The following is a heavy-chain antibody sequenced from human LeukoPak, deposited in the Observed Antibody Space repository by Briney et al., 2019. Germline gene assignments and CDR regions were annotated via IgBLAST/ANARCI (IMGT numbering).Heavy chain of an antibody. J-gene: IGHJ4*02. CDR3: AGGDDGALPFDY. D-gene: IGHD4/OR15-4a*01. CDR1: GGSISSYY. Sequence: SETLSLTCTVSGGSISSYYWSWIRQPPGKGLEWIGYIYYSGSTNYNPSLKSRVTISVDTSKNQFSLKLSSVTAADTAVYYCAGGDDGALPFDYWGQGTLVTVSS. V-gene: IGHV4-59*01. CDR2: IYYSGST.